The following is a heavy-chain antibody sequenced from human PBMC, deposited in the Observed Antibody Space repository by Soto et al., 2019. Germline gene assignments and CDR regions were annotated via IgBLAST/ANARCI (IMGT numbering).Heavy chain of an antibody. V-gene: IGHV1-18*01. Sequence: QVQLVQSGAEVKKPGASVKVSCKASGYNFSTHGISWVRQVPGQGLEWMGWVRGDNGHRNYAQSLQCRVTMTTDTYTNTAYMELRSLRSDDTAVYYCARDLGYCRSGTCYREWFDPWGQGTLVTVSS. CDR1: GYNFSTHG. CDR3: ARDLGYCRSGTCYREWFDP. D-gene: IGHD2-15*01. CDR2: VRGDNGHR. J-gene: IGHJ5*02.